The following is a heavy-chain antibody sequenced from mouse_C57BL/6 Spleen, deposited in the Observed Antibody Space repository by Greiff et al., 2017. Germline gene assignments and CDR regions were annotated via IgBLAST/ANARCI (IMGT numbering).Heavy chain of an antibody. Sequence: QVQLQQPGAELVKPGASVKLPCKASGYTFTSYWMHWVKQRPGQGLEWIGMIHPNSGSTNYNEKFKSKATLTVDKSSSTAYMQLSSLTSEDSAVYYCARSTVQATSPFAYWGQGTLVTVSA. CDR2: IHPNSGST. J-gene: IGHJ3*01. D-gene: IGHD3-2*02. CDR3: ARSTVQATSPFAY. CDR1: GYTFTSYW. V-gene: IGHV1-64*01.